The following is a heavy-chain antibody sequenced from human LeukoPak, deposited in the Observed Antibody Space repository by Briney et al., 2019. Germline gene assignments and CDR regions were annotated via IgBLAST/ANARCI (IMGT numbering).Heavy chain of an antibody. CDR2: IYYSGST. CDR3: ARAADNYYYYYGMDV. Sequence: SETLSLTCTVSGGSVSNGSYYWRWIRQPPGKGLEWIGYIYYSGSTNYNPSLKSRVTISVDTSKNQFSLKLSSVTAADTAVYYCARAADNYYYYYGMDVWGKGTTVTVSS. D-gene: IGHD1-14*01. J-gene: IGHJ6*04. V-gene: IGHV4-61*01. CDR1: GGSVSNGSYY.